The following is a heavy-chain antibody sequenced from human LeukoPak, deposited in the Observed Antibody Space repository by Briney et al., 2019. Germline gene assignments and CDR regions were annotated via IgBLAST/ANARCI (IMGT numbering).Heavy chain of an antibody. V-gene: IGHV3-23*01. CDR3: ARVIRAAPGKGYFDY. CDR2: ISGIGENT. D-gene: IGHD6-13*01. J-gene: IGHJ4*02. Sequence: GGSLRLACATSGFTFSTHALSWVRQAPGKGLEWAACISGIGENTQHADSMKCRFTNSTDSSKNTLYLQMNSLRAEDTAIYYCARVIRAAPGKGYFDYWGQGTLVTVSS. CDR1: GFTFSTHA.